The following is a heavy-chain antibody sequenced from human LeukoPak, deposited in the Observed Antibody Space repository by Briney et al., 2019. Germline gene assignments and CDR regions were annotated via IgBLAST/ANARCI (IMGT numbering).Heavy chain of an antibody. CDR3: ARALYSMTTVTTEYWFDY. J-gene: IGHJ4*02. Sequence: SETLSLTCTVSGGSISSGDYYWSWIRQPPGKGLEWIGYIYYSGSTSYNPSLQSRVIISVDTSKNQFSLKLTSVTAADTAVYYCARALYSMTTVTTEYWFDYWGQGTLVTVSS. D-gene: IGHD4-17*01. V-gene: IGHV4-30-4*01. CDR2: IYYSGST. CDR1: GGSISSGDYY.